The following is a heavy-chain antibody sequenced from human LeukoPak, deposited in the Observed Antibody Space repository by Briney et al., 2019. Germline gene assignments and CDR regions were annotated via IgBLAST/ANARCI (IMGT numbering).Heavy chain of an antibody. J-gene: IGHJ4*02. Sequence: SETLSLTCNVSGASISSSTYHWGWIRQPPGKGLEWTASIYYRGRTYYNPSLKSRVTISVDTSKNQFSLKLSSVTAADTAVYYCARQGEYYDILTGYSGRNYFDYWGQGTLVTVSS. CDR1: GASISSSTYH. V-gene: IGHV4-39*01. D-gene: IGHD3-9*01. CDR3: ARQGEYYDILTGYSGRNYFDY. CDR2: IYYRGRT.